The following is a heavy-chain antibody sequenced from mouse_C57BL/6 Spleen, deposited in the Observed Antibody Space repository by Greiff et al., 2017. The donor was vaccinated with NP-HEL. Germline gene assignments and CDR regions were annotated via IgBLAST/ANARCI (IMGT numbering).Heavy chain of an antibody. CDR2: IDPSDSET. CDR3: GRDGYYHLEV. Sequence: QVQLQQPGAELVRPGSSVKLSCKASGYTFTSYWMHWVKQRPIQGLEWIGNIDPSDSETHYNQKFKDKATLTVDKSSSTAYMQISSLTSEDSAVYYCGRDGYYHLEVWGTGTTVTVSS. J-gene: IGHJ1*03. V-gene: IGHV1-52*01. CDR1: GYTFTSYW. D-gene: IGHD2-3*01.